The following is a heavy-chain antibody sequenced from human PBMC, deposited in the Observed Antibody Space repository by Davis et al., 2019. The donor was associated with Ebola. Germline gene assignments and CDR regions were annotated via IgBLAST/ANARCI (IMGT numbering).Heavy chain of an antibody. CDR1: GFTFDDYA. CDR3: ARVVTMIVVT. CDR2: ISWNSGSI. Sequence: GGSLRLSCAASGFTFDDYAMHWVRQAPGKGLEWVSGISWNSGSIGYVDSVKGRFTISRDNAKNSLYLQMNSLRAEDTAVYYCARVVTMIVVTWGQGTLVTVSS. D-gene: IGHD3-22*01. J-gene: IGHJ4*02. V-gene: IGHV3-9*01.